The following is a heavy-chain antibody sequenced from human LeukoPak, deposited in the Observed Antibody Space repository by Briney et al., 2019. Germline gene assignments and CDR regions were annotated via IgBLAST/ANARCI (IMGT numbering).Heavy chain of an antibody. CDR1: GGSISSSSYY. Sequence: SETLSLTCTVSGGSISSSSYYWGWIRQPPGKGLEWIGSIYYSGSTYYNPSLKSRVTISVDTSKNQFSLKLSSVTAADTAVYYCGSQIMITFGGVIPDSSFDYWGQGTLVTVSS. CDR3: GSQIMITFGGVIPDSSFDY. J-gene: IGHJ4*02. CDR2: IYYSGST. D-gene: IGHD3-16*02. V-gene: IGHV4-39*01.